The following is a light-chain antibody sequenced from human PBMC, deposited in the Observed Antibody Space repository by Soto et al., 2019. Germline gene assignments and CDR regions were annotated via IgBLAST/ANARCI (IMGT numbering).Light chain of an antibody. Sequence: IQMTQSPPSLSASVGDRVTITCRTSQGIRNDLSWYQQKPGKAPKLLMYAASSLQRGVPSRFSGSGSGTDFTLTISSLQPEDFATYYCLKDYNYPWTFGPGTKVEIK. CDR2: AAS. CDR1: QGIRND. J-gene: IGKJ1*01. CDR3: LKDYNYPWT. V-gene: IGKV1-6*01.